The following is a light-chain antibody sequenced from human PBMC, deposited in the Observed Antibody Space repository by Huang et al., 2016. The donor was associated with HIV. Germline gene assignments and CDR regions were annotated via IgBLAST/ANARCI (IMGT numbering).Light chain of an antibody. Sequence: DLVMTQSPLSLPVTPGEPASISCRSSQSLLHSNGYNYLDWYLQKPGQSPQLLIYLGSNRAAGVPDRFSGSGSGTDFTLKISRVEADDFGVYYCMQALQTPLTFGPGTKVDIK. CDR1: QSLLHSNGYNY. V-gene: IGKV2-28*01. CDR2: LGS. J-gene: IGKJ3*01. CDR3: MQALQTPLT.